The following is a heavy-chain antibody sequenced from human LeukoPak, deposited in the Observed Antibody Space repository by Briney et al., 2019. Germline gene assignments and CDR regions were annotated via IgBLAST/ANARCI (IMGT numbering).Heavy chain of an antibody. CDR3: AIRTTVTSYYFDY. CDR2: MYDSGDT. J-gene: IGHJ4*02. V-gene: IGHV4-38-2*02. Sequence: TSETLSLTCTVSDYTISSGYYWGWIRQAPGKGLEWIASMYDSGDTYYNPSLKSRVTISVDTSKNQFSLKLSSVTAADTAVYYCAIRTTVTSYYFDYWGQGTLVTVSS. CDR1: DYTISSGYY. D-gene: IGHD4-17*01.